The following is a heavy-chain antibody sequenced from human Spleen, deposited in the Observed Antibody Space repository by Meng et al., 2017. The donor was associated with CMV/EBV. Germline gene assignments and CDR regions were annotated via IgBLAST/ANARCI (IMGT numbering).Heavy chain of an antibody. D-gene: IGHD2-2*02. J-gene: IGHJ4*02. CDR2: MYYSGST. Sequence: GSLRLSCAASGFSFRDYYMSWIRQSPGKGLEWIGSMYYSGSTYYNPSLKSRVTMSLDMSKNQFSLTLSSVTATDTAVYYCARSPRGGCTSISCYTERPFDYWGQGTRVTVSS. CDR1: GFSFRDYY. CDR3: ARSPRGGCTSISCYTERPFDY. V-gene: IGHV4-39*01.